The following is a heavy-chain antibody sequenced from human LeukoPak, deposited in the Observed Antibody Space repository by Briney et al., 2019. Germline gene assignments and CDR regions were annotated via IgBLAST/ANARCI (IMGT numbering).Heavy chain of an antibody. CDR1: GGSISSYY. CDR2: IYYSGST. D-gene: IGHD5-12*01. V-gene: IGHV4-59*01. J-gene: IGHJ6*03. Sequence: SETLSLTCTVSGGSISSYYWSWIRQPPGKGLEWIGYIYYSGSTNYNPSLKSRVTISVDTSKNQFSLKLSSATAADTAVYYCARSTLTRGYSGYDTRYYYYYMDVWGKGTTVTVSS. CDR3: ARSTLTRGYSGYDTRYYYYYMDV.